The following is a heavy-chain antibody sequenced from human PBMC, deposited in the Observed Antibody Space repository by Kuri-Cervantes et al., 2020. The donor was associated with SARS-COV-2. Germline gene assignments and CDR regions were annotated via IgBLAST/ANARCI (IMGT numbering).Heavy chain of an antibody. D-gene: IGHD3-22*01. J-gene: IGHJ3*02. Sequence: GESLKISCAASGFTFSSYSMNWVRQAPGKGLEWVSSISSSSSYIYYADSVKGRFTISRDNAKNSLYLQMNSLRAEDTAVYYCARRGILYYDSSGFALDIWGQGTMVTVSS. CDR2: ISSSSSYI. CDR3: ARRGILYYDSSGFALDI. V-gene: IGHV3-21*04. CDR1: GFTFSSYS.